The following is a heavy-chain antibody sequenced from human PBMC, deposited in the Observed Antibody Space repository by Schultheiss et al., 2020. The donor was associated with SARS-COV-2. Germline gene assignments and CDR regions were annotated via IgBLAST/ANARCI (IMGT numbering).Heavy chain of an antibody. J-gene: IGHJ3*02. CDR2: ITSTSSDT. D-gene: IGHD1-26*01. CDR1: GFTFSSYG. Sequence: GGSLRLSCAASGFTFSSYGMHWVRRAPGKGLEWVSYITSTSSDTNYADSVKGRFTVSRDNAKNTLYLQMNSLRAEDTAVYYCASSPISGSQSDAFDIWGQGTTVTVSS. CDR3: ASSPISGSQSDAFDI. V-gene: IGHV3-21*05.